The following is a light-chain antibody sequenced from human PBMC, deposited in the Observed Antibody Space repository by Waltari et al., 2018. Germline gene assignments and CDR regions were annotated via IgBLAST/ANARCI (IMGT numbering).Light chain of an antibody. V-gene: IGLV2-8*01. Sequence: QSALTQPPSASGSPGQSVTISCTGTSSDVGGYNYVSWYQPHPGKAPKLMIYEVSKRPSGVPDRFDGSKSGNTASLTVSGLQAEDEADYYCSSYAGSNNWVFGGGTKLTVL. CDR2: EVS. J-gene: IGLJ3*02. CDR1: SSDVGGYNY. CDR3: SSYAGSNNWV.